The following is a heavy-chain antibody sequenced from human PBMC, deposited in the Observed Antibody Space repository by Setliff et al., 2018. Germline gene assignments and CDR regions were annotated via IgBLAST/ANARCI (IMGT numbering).Heavy chain of an antibody. CDR2: IIPILETT. CDR3: AKSGIAAAGTAPFDY. V-gene: IGHV1-69*04. D-gene: IGHD6-13*01. J-gene: IGHJ4*02. CDR1: GGAFSNYG. Sequence: SVKVSCKVSGGAFSNYGLSWVRQAPGQGLLWMGRIIPILETTNYAQKFQGRFTISRDNSKNTLYLQMNSLRAEDTAMYYCAKSGIAAAGTAPFDYWGQGTLVTVSS.